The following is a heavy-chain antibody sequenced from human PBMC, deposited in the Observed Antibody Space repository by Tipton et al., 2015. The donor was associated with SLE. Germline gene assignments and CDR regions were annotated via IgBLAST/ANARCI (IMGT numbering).Heavy chain of an antibody. D-gene: IGHD5-18*01. CDR2: IFYSDNT. J-gene: IGHJ3*01. V-gene: IGHV4-59*01. Sequence: TLSLTCTVSGGSISTFYWTWIRQPPGKGLEWIGYIFYSDNTNYNPSLKSRVTISVDTSKNQFSLELNSVTAADTAVYYCARGYTPDGFELWGPGTMVPVSS. CDR3: ARGYTPDGFEL. CDR1: GGSISTFY.